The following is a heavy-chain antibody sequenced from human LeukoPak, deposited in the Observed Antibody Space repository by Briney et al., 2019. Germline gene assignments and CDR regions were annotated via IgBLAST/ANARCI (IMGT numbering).Heavy chain of an antibody. CDR3: AREGLNMVRGVIPKEAWGWFDP. Sequence: GSLRLSCAASGFSFSDYYMSWIRQAPGKGLERIGEINHSGSNNYNPSLKSRVTISVDTSKNQFSLKLSSVTAADTAVYYCAREGLNMVRGVIPKEAWGWFDPWGQGTLVTVSS. J-gene: IGHJ5*02. D-gene: IGHD3-10*01. V-gene: IGHV4-34*01. CDR2: INHSGSN. CDR1: GFSFSDYY.